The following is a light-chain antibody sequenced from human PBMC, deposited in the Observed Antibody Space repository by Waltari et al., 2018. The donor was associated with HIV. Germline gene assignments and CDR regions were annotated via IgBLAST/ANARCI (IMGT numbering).Light chain of an antibody. CDR1: YIGTKS. V-gene: IGLV3-9*01. Sequence: SYEVTQSLSVSVALGQTAKITCGGNYIGTKSVHWYQQKPGQAPVLVIYADRGRPSGVPDRFSGSSSGNTDTLTISGVQSGDEADYYCQLWDSSTVIFGGGTKLTVL. J-gene: IGLJ2*01. CDR3: QLWDSSTVI. CDR2: ADR.